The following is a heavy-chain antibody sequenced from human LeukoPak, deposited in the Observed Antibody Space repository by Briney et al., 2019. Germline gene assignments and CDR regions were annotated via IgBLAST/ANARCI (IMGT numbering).Heavy chain of an antibody. V-gene: IGHV1-18*04. J-gene: IGHJ4*02. Sequence: ASVKVSCKASGYTFTGYYMHWVRQAPGQGLEWMGWISAYNGNTNYAQKLQGRVTMTTDTSTSTAYMELRSLRSDDTAVFYCAREVPYDSSRYYQPFDYWGQGTLVTVSS. CDR1: GYTFTGYY. D-gene: IGHD3-22*01. CDR2: ISAYNGNT. CDR3: AREVPYDSSRYYQPFDY.